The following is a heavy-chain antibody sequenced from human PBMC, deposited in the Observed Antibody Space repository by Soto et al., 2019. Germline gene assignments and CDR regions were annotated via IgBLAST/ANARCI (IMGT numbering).Heavy chain of an antibody. V-gene: IGHV1-3*01. CDR3: ARAGDAVAGTSYYYYGMDV. J-gene: IGHJ6*02. CDR2: INAGNGNT. Sequence: GASVKVSCKASGYTFTSYAMHWVRQAPGQRLEWMGWINAGNGNTKYSQKFQGRVTITRDTSASTAYMELSSLRSEDTAVYYCARAGDAVAGTSYYYYGMDVWGQGTTVTVSS. CDR1: GYTFTSYA. D-gene: IGHD6-19*01.